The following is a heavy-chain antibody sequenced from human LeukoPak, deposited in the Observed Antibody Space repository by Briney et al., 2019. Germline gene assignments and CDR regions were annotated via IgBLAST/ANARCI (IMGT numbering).Heavy chain of an antibody. CDR1: GFTFSSYA. V-gene: IGHV3-23*01. CDR3: AKDDPLTYYYGSGSSREYLDY. J-gene: IGHJ4*02. CDR2: ISGSGGST. D-gene: IGHD3-10*01. Sequence: GGSLRLSCAASGFTFSSYAMSWVRQAPGKGLEWVSAISGSGGSTYYADSVKGRFTISRDNSKNTLYLQMNSLRAEDTAVYYCAKDDPLTYYYGSGSSREYLDYWGQGTLVTVSS.